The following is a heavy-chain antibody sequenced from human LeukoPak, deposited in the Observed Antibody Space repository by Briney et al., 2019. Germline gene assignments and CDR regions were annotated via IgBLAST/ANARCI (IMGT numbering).Heavy chain of an antibody. V-gene: IGHV1-3*01. CDR2: INAGNGNT. Sequence: ASVKFSCKASGYTFTSYAMHGVRQAPGQRLEWMGWINAGNGNTKYSQKFQGRISLTRDTTARKASMKPSSLRPDDPAAYYCARLSSAYYDSSGDLDYWGQGTLVTVSS. CDR1: GYTFTSYA. CDR3: ARLSSAYYDSSGDLDY. D-gene: IGHD3-22*01. J-gene: IGHJ4*02.